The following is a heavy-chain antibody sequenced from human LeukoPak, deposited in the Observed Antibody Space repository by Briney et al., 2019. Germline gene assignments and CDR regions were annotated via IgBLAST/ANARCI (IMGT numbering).Heavy chain of an antibody. CDR3: ARARVVRGNWFDP. V-gene: IGHV5-51*01. CDR2: IYPGDSDT. CDR1: GYSFTSYC. Sequence: GESLKISCKGSGYSFTSYCIGWVRLMPGKGLEWMGIIYPGDSDTRYSPSFQGQVTISADKSISTAYLQWSSLKASDTAMYYCARARVVRGNWFDPWGQGTLVTVSS. J-gene: IGHJ5*02. D-gene: IGHD2-2*01.